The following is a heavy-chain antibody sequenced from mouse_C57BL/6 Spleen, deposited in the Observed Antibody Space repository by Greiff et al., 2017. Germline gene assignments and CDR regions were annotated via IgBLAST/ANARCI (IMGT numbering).Heavy chain of an antibody. J-gene: IGHJ4*01. CDR1: GYAFSSSW. V-gene: IGHV1-82*01. CDR3: ARSRYGSSYGEYAMDY. CDR2: IYPGDGDT. Sequence: VQGVESGPELVKPGASVKISCKASGYAFSSSWMNWVKQRPGKGLEWIGRIYPGDGDTNYNGKFKGKATLTADKSSSTAYMQLSSLTSEDSAVYFCARSRYGSSYGEYAMDYWGQGTSVTVSS. D-gene: IGHD1-1*01.